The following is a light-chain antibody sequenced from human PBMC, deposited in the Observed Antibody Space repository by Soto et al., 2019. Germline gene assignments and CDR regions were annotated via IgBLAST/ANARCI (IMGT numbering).Light chain of an antibody. Sequence: EIVLTPSPGTLSLSPGDRATLSCRASQSVSSIYLAWYQQNPGQAPRLLIEAASSRATGIPDRFSGSGSGTDVALTSSRLEPEDSAVEYCQQYGSSPFTSGPGTKVDI. CDR1: QSVSSIY. V-gene: IGKV3-20*01. CDR3: QQYGSSPFT. CDR2: AAS. J-gene: IGKJ3*01.